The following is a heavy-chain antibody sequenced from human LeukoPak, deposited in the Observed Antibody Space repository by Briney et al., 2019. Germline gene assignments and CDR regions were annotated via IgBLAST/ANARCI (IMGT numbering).Heavy chain of an antibody. J-gene: IGHJ4*02. CDR3: ARDTVVVPAAIYSFDH. CDR2: INPSGGST. CDR1: GYTFTSYY. V-gene: IGHV1-46*01. Sequence: ASVKVSCKASGYTFTSYYMDWVRQAPGQGLEWMGIINPSGGSTSYAQKFQGRVTMTRDTSTSTVYMELSSLRSEDTAVYYCARDTVVVPAAIYSFDHWGQGTLVTVSS. D-gene: IGHD2-2*02.